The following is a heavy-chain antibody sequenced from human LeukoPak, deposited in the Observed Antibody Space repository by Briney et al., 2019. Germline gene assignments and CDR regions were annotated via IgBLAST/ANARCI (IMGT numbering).Heavy chain of an antibody. CDR1: AFTFSDYY. J-gene: IGHJ4*02. Sequence: KPGGSLRLSCAASAFTFSDYYMDGIRQAPGKGLEWVSYISTSSSYTNYADSVKGRFTISRDNSKNTLYLQMNSLRAEDTAVYYCAMEYTYYDILTGFGRGYFDYWGQGTLVTVSS. D-gene: IGHD3-9*01. V-gene: IGHV3-11*03. CDR2: ISTSSSYT. CDR3: AMEYTYYDILTGFGRGYFDY.